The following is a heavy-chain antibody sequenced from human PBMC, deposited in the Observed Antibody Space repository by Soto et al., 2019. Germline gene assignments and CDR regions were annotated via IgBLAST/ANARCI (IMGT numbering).Heavy chain of an antibody. Sequence: ASVKVSCKASGYSFTGYSMHWVRQAPGQGLEWMGWINPKNGATNYARKIQGWVNMIRDTSISTVYTELRNLKSDDTAVYSFARANWSALRIKHNWFDPWGQGTLVTVSS. CDR3: ARANWSALRIKHNWFDP. V-gene: IGHV1-2*04. CDR2: INPKNGAT. J-gene: IGHJ5*02. D-gene: IGHD3-3*01. CDR1: GYSFTGYS.